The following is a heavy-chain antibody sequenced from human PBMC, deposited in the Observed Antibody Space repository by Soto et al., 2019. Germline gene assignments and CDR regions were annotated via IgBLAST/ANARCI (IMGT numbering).Heavy chain of an antibody. CDR1: GDSVSSSSVT. D-gene: IGHD1-26*01. V-gene: IGHV6-1*01. Sequence: PSQTLSLTCAISGDSVSSSSVTWNWIRQSPSRGLEWLGRTYYRSKWYNDYAESVKSRITINPDTSKNELSLQLNSVTPEDTAIYYCVRLVGNSGLDYWGQGTQVTVSS. CDR2: TYYRSKWYN. CDR3: VRLVGNSGLDY. J-gene: IGHJ4*02.